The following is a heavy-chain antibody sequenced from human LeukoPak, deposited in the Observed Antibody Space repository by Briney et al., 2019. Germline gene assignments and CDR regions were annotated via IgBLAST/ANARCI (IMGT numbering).Heavy chain of an antibody. CDR1: GDTVSSYA. Sequence: SVKVSCKASGDTVSSYAIRWVRQAPGQGLEWMGGIIPIIGTANYAQKFQGRVTITADKSTSTAYMELSSLRSENTAVYYCAKTITGHPNDAFDIWGQGTMVTVSS. V-gene: IGHV1-69*06. J-gene: IGHJ3*02. CDR3: AKTITGHPNDAFDI. D-gene: IGHD3-3*01. CDR2: IIPIIGTA.